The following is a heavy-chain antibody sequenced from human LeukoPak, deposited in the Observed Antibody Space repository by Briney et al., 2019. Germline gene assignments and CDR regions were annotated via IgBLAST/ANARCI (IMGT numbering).Heavy chain of an antibody. Sequence: PGGSLRLSCAASGFTFSSYGMHWVRQAPGKGLEWVAFIRYDGSNKYYADSVKGRFTISRDNSKNTLYLQMNSLRAEDTAVYYCARLALYYDYVWGSYTNYYFDYWGQGTLVTVSS. CDR2: IRYDGSNK. CDR1: GFTFSSYG. V-gene: IGHV3-30*02. D-gene: IGHD3-16*01. J-gene: IGHJ4*02. CDR3: ARLALYYDYVWGSYTNYYFDY.